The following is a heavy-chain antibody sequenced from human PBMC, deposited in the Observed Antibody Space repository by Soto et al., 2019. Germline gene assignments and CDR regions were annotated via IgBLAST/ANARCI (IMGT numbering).Heavy chain of an antibody. CDR1: GFTFSSSA. CDR2: ISSNGGTT. CDR3: ARDDRGGDI. V-gene: IGHV3-64*01. Sequence: GGSLRLSCAASGFTFSSSAMLWVRQAPGKGLEHVSAISSNGGTTYYANSVKGRFTISRDNSKNTLYLQMGSLRAEDMAVYYCARDDRGGDIWGQGTMVTVSS. J-gene: IGHJ3*02. D-gene: IGHD3-10*01.